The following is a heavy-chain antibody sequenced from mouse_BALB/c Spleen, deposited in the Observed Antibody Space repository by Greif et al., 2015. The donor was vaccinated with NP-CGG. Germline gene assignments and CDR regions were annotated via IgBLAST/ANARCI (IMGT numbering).Heavy chain of an antibody. CDR2: IYPGSGST. D-gene: IGHD2-4*01. J-gene: IGHJ3*01. CDR1: GYTFTSYW. V-gene: IGHV1S22*01. CDR3: TRGGNEYDVPFAY. Sequence: LQQPGSELVRLGDSVKLSCKASGYTFTSYWKHWVKQRHGQGLEWIGNIYPGSGSTNYDEKFKSKGTLTVDTSSSTAYMHLSSLTSEDSAVYYCTRGGNEYDVPFAYWGQGTLVTVSA.